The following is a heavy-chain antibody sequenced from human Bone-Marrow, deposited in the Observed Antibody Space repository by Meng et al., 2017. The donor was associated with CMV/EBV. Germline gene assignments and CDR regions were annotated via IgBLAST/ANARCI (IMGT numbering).Heavy chain of an antibody. J-gene: IGHJ3*02. CDR2: ISGSGGST. V-gene: IGHV3-23*01. CDR3: AKDLGRTVVAARGLFDI. CDR1: GFTFSSYA. Sequence: GESLKISCAASGFTFSSYAMSWVRQAPGKGLEWVSAISGSGGSTYYADSVKGRFTISRDNSKNTLYLQMNSLRAEDTAVYYCAKDLGRTVVAARGLFDIWGQGTMVTVSS. D-gene: IGHD4-23*01.